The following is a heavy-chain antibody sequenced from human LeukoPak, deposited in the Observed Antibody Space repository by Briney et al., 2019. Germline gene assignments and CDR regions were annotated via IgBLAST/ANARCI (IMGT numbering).Heavy chain of an antibody. Sequence: PGGSLRLSCAASGFTFSSYVMYWVRQAPGKGLVWVSRINSDGSSTTYADSVKGRFTISRDNAKGTLHLQMNSLRVEDTAVYYCVRGYTIGPGGYWGQGTLVTVSS. CDR3: VRGYTIGPGGY. V-gene: IGHV3-74*03. CDR2: INSDGSST. CDR1: GFTFSSYV. D-gene: IGHD3-16*02. J-gene: IGHJ4*02.